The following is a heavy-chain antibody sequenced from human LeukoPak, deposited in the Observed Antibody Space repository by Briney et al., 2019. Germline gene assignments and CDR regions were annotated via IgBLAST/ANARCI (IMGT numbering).Heavy chain of an antibody. V-gene: IGHV3-30*03. CDR1: GFTFSTYG. CDR2: ISYDGSNK. J-gene: IGHJ4*02. D-gene: IGHD6-13*01. CDR3: APPGIQSVDY. Sequence: PGRSLRLSCAASGFTFSTYGMHWVRQAPGKGLEWVAVISYDGSNKYYADSVKGRFTISRDNSKNTLYLQMNSLRTEDTAVYYCAPPGIQSVDYWGQGTLVTVSS.